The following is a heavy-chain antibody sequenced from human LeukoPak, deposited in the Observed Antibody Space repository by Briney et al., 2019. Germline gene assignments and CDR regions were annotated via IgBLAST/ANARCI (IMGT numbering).Heavy chain of an antibody. CDR2: IKPNSGST. V-gene: IGHV1-8*01. Sequence: ASVKVSCKASGDTGNSYDIHWVRQATGQGPEWMGWIKPNSGSTDSAQKFRGRVTLTTNTSTSTAYLELSSLTSEDTAVYYCTRLVGCSSTSCYSPDNWFDPWGQGTLVAVS. CDR1: GDTGNSYD. J-gene: IGHJ5*02. CDR3: TRLVGCSSTSCYSPDNWFDP. D-gene: IGHD2-2*01.